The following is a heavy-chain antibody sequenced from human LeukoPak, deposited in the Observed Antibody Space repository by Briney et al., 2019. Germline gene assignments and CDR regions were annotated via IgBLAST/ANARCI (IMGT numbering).Heavy chain of an antibody. J-gene: IGHJ6*02. D-gene: IGHD2-15*01. CDR1: GFTFDDYA. V-gene: IGHV3-33*08. CDR2: IWYDGSNK. Sequence: GGSLRLSCAASGFTFDDYAMHWVRQAPGKGLEWVAVIWYDGSNKYYADSVKGRFTISRDNSKNTLYLQMNSLRAEDTAVYYCARDCSGGSCYRGLYYYYGMDVWGQGTTVTVSS. CDR3: ARDCSGGSCYRGLYYYYGMDV.